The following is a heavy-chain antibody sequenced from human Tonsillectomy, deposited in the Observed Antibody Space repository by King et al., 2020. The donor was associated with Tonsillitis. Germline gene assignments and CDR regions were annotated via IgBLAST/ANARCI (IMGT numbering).Heavy chain of an antibody. Sequence: VQLVESGGGLVKPGGSLRLSCAASGFTFSSYSMNWVRQSPGKGLEWVSSISSSSSYIYYADSVKGRFAISRDNAKHSLYLQMNSLRAEDTALYYCARACSGGSCYPYYYGMDVWRHGPTFTVSS. CDR2: ISSSSSYI. V-gene: IGHV3-21*01. CDR3: ARACSGGSCYPYYYGMDV. CDR1: GFTFSSYS. D-gene: IGHD2-15*01. J-gene: IGHJ6*02.